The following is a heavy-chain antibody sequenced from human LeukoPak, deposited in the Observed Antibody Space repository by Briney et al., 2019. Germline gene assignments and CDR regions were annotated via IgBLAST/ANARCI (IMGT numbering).Heavy chain of an antibody. Sequence: SETLSLTCTVSGGSISSYYWSWIRQPPGKGLEWIGYIYYSGSTNYNPSLKSRVTISVDTSKNQFSLKLSSVTAADTAVYYCAKVGDYRGLGYFDYWGQGTLVTVSS. CDR1: GGSISSYY. V-gene: IGHV4-59*01. D-gene: IGHD4-17*01. CDR3: AKVGDYRGLGYFDY. CDR2: IYYSGST. J-gene: IGHJ4*02.